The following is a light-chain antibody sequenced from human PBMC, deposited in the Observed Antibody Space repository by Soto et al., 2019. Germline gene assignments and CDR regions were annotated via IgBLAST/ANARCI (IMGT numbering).Light chain of an antibody. V-gene: IGKV3-20*01. J-gene: IGKJ2*01. CDR3: QQYSSSVMYT. Sequence: EILLTQSPGTLSLSPGERVTLSCRASQSLSRNYLAWYQQKPGQAPRLLIYGAFSRATGIPDRFSGGGSGTDFTLTISRLEPEDFAVYYCQQYSSSVMYTFGQGTKLEIK. CDR1: QSLSRNY. CDR2: GAF.